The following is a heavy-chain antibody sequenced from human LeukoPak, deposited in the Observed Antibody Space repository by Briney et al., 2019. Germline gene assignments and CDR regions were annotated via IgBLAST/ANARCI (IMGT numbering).Heavy chain of an antibody. Sequence: GRSLRLSCAASGFTFSSYGMHWVRQAPGKGLEWVAVIWYDGSNKYYADSVKGRFTISRDNSKNTLYLQMNSLRAEDTAVYYCAREFYDSSGYYSVGFGYWGQGTLVTVSS. V-gene: IGHV3-33*01. CDR1: GFTFSSYG. D-gene: IGHD3-22*01. J-gene: IGHJ4*02. CDR2: IWYDGSNK. CDR3: AREFYDSSGYYSVGFGY.